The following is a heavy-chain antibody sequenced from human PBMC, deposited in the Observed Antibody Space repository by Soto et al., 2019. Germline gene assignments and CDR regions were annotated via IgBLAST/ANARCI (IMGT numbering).Heavy chain of an antibody. CDR3: TIEGAYPGPDFDY. D-gene: IGHD3-16*01. J-gene: IGHJ4*02. V-gene: IGHV3-72*01. CDR1: GFTFSDRY. Sequence: GSLRLSCAASGFTFSDRYMDWVRQAPGKGLEWVGRTKNKANSYTTGYAASVKGRFTISRDDSRNSVYLQMNSLKTDDTAVYYCTIEGAYPGPDFDYWGQGTLVTVSS. CDR2: TKNKANSYTT.